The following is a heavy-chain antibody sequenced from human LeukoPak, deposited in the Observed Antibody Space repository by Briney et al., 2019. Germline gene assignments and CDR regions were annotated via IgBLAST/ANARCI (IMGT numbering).Heavy chain of an antibody. CDR3: AKSGYSSSLFFDY. CDR2: IKYDGSNK. CDR1: GFTFSSYG. J-gene: IGHJ4*02. D-gene: IGHD6-13*01. Sequence: AGGSLRLSCAASGFTFSSYGMHWVRQAPGKGLEWVADIKYDGSNKYYVDSVKGRFTISRDNSKNTLYLQMNSLRAEDTAVYYCAKSGYSSSLFFDYWGQGTLVTVSS. V-gene: IGHV3-30*18.